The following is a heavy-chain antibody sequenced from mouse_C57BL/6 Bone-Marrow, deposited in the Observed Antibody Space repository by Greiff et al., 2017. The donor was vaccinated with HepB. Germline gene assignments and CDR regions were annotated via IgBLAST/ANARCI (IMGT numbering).Heavy chain of an antibody. CDR3: TRGGDYYDSGPFDY. V-gene: IGHV1-15*01. J-gene: IGHJ2*01. CDR1: GYTFTDYE. D-gene: IGHD1-1*01. CDR2: IDPETGGT. Sequence: QVQLQQSGAELVRPGASVTLSCKASGYTFTDYEMHWVKQTPVHGLEWIGAIDPETGGTAYNQKFKGKAILTADKSSSTAYMELRSLTSEDSAVNYCTRGGDYYDSGPFDYWGQGTTLTVSS.